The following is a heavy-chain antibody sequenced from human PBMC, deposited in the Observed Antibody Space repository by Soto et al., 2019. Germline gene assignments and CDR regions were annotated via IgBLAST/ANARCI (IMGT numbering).Heavy chain of an antibody. Sequence: GASVKVSCKASGGTFDNFIMNWVRQTPGRGLEWMGGIVPMLGTPTYAEKFKGRVTISATGSTSTMYMEVTSLRSEDTAIYYCARNGTYSSSLSQYSGMDVWGQVTTVTVSS. CDR2: IVPMLGTP. CDR3: ARNGTYSSSLSQYSGMDV. CDR1: GGTFDNFI. V-gene: IGHV1-69*13. J-gene: IGHJ6*02. D-gene: IGHD1-26*01.